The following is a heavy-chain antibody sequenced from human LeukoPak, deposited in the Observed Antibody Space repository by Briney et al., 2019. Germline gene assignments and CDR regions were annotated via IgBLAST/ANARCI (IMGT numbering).Heavy chain of an antibody. J-gene: IGHJ4*02. Sequence: GESLKISCKGFGYRFTNYWIGWVRQMPGKGLEWMGIIYLGDSDTRYSPSFQGQVTISADKSINTAYQQWSSLKASDTAMYYCVLAGSGSYYFDYWGQGILVTVSS. CDR3: VLAGSGSYYFDY. V-gene: IGHV5-51*01. D-gene: IGHD3-10*01. CDR1: GYRFTNYW. CDR2: IYLGDSDT.